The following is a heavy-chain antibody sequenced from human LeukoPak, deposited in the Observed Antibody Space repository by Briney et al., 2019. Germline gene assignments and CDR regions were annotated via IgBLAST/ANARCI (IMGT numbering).Heavy chain of an antibody. V-gene: IGHV4-59*08. J-gene: IGHJ3*02. Sequence: SETLSLTCTVSGGSMTGYYWSWIRQPPGKGLEFIAYIYYSGSTSYYPSLKSRVTISVDTSKNQFSLRLSSVTVADTAVYYCARIPRRDAFDTWGQGTMVTVSS. CDR3: ARIPRRDAFDT. CDR2: IYYSGST. CDR1: GGSMTGYY.